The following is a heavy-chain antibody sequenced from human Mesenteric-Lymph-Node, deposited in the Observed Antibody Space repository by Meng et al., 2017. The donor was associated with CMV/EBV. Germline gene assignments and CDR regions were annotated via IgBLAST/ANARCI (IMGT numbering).Heavy chain of an antibody. V-gene: IGHV4-34*01. CDR1: GGSFSGYY. CDR2: INHSGST. D-gene: IGHD6-19*01. Sequence: GSLRLSCAVYGGSFSGYYWGWIRQPPGKGLEWIGEINHSGSTNYNPSLKRRVTISVDTSTNQFALKLSSVTAADTAVYYCARGGWYLDWGQGTLVTVSS. CDR3: ARGGWYLD. J-gene: IGHJ4*02.